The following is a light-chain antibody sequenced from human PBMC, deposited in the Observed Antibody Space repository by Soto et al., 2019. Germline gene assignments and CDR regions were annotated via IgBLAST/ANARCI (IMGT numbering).Light chain of an antibody. V-gene: IGLV2-14*03. CDR2: DVS. CDR1: SSDIGAYNY. CDR3: TSHLSLNTLCV. Sequence: QSALTQPASVSGSPGQSITIPCTGSSSDIGAYNYVSWYQQHPGKAPKVIIYDVSNRPSGVPSRFSGSKSGNTASLTISGLQAEDEADYYCTSHLSLNTLCVFGGGTKVTVL. J-gene: IGLJ2*01.